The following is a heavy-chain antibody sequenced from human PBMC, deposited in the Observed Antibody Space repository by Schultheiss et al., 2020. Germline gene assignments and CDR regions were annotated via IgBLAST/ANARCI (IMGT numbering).Heavy chain of an antibody. Sequence: ASVKVSCKASGGTFSSYAISWVRQAPGQGLEWMGIINPSGGSTSYAQKFQGRVTMTRDTSTSTVYMELSSLRSEDTAVYYCATFRSTLLTELAYYYYGMDVWGQGTTVTVSS. CDR3: ATFRSTLLTELAYYYYGMDV. J-gene: IGHJ6*02. CDR1: GGTFSSYA. D-gene: IGHD3-10*01. CDR2: INPSGGST. V-gene: IGHV1-46*01.